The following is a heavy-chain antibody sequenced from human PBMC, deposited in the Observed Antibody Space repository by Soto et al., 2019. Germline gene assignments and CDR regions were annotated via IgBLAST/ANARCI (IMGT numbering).Heavy chain of an antibody. CDR1: GGTFGHNG. J-gene: IGHJ4*02. Sequence: QVQLVQSGTEVTKPGSSVQVSCKLSGGTFGHNGISWVRQVPGQGLEWLGGIIPVYGTVNYALKFLGKVSITADKSTGMAYMELGGLRAEDTALYSCARDRGVTGMITILDYWGQGTLIHVSS. CDR2: IIPVYGTV. CDR3: ARDRGVTGMITILDY. V-gene: IGHV1-69*14. D-gene: IGHD3-22*01.